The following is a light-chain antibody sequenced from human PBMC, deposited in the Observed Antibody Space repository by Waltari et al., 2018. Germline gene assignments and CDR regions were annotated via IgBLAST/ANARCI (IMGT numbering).Light chain of an antibody. J-gene: IGKJ4*01. CDR2: GAS. CDR3: QQYAGSPIT. V-gene: IGKV3-20*01. Sequence: EIVLTQSPGTLSLSPGERATLSCRVTSSLSHSNLAWYQQKGGQAPRLLIYGASSSATGIPDRCSGSGSGTDFTLSISRREPEDYGVYYCQQYAGSPITFGGGTKVEI. CDR1: SSLSHSN.